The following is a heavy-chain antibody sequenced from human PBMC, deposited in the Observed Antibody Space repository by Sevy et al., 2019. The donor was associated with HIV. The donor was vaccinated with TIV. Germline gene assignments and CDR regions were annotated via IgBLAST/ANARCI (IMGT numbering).Heavy chain of an antibody. CDR2: ISDTGTST. CDR1: GFTFSTYS. CDR3: AKFAGDFPHFDF. V-gene: IGHV3-23*01. Sequence: GESLKISCAAPGFTFSTYSMTWVRQAPRKGLEWVSAISDTGTSTYYTDSVEGRFTISRDNSKSTLFLHMNSLRAEDTALYYCAKFAGDFPHFDFWGLGTLVTVSS. J-gene: IGHJ4*02. D-gene: IGHD7-27*01.